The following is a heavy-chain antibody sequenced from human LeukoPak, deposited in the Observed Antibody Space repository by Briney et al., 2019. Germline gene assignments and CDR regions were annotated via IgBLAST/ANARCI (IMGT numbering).Heavy chain of an antibody. J-gene: IGHJ5*02. V-gene: IGHV3-13*01. CDR2: IASAGDT. CDR1: GFTFSTYD. D-gene: IGHD1-7*01. CDR3: ARGGELGFDT. Sequence: GGSLRLSCAASGFTFSTYDMHWVRQAIGKGLEWVSGIASAGDTFYSGSVKGRFTISRENAKKSSYLQMNSLRAGDTAVYYCARGGELGFDTWGQGTLVTVPS.